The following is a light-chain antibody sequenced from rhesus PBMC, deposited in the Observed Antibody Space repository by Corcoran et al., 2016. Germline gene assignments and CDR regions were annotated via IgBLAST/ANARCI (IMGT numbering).Light chain of an antibody. CDR1: QGISSW. CDR2: AAS. J-gene: IGKJ2*01. V-gene: IGKV1-19*01. CDR3: PHHDTYPFS. Sequence: DIQMTQSPSSLSVSVGDRVTITCQASQGISSWLAWYQQKPGKAPNLLSYAASNLQCGVPSRFSGSGSGTEFTLTISSLQSEDFATYYCPHHDTYPFSFGEGTKVEIK.